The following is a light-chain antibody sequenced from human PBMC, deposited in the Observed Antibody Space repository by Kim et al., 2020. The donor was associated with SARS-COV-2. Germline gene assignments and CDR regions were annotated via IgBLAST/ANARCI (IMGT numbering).Light chain of an antibody. V-gene: IGKV3-20*01. CDR2: GAS. CDR1: QSISSTY. CDR3: QQYGSSPLLT. J-gene: IGKJ4*01. Sequence: SPGERATPSCRASQSISSTYLAWYQQKPGQAPRLLIYGASSRATGIPDRFSGSGSETDFTLTISRLEPEDFAVYYCQQYGSSPLLTFGGGTKLEI.